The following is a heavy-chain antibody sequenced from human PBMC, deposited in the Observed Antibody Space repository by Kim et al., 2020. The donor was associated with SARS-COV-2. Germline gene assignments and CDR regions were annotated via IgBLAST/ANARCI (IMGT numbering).Heavy chain of an antibody. CDR3: TSRGYSHYGMDV. J-gene: IGHJ6*02. Sequence: EYAASVKGKFTISRDDSKSIAYLQMNSLKTEDTAVYYCTSRGYSHYGMDVWGQGTTVTVSS. V-gene: IGHV3-49*02. D-gene: IGHD5-18*01.